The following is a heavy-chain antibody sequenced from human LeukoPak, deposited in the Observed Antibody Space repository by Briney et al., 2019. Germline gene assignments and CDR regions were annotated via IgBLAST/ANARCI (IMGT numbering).Heavy chain of an antibody. Sequence: SQTLSLTCTVSGGSISSGGYYWSWIRQHPGKGLEWIGYIYYSGSTYYNPSLKSRVTISVDTAKNQFSLKLSSVTAADTAVYYCARRSSSGWDTRWFDYWGQGTLVTVSS. J-gene: IGHJ4*02. V-gene: IGHV4-31*03. CDR2: IYYSGST. CDR1: GGSISSGGYY. D-gene: IGHD6-19*01. CDR3: ARRSSSGWDTRWFDY.